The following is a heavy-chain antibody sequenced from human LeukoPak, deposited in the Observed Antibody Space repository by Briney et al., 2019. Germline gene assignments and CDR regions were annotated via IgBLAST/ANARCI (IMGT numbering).Heavy chain of an antibody. V-gene: IGHV3-7*01. CDR2: INQDGTTN. J-gene: IGHJ4*02. D-gene: IGHD2-8*02. CDR3: ASYLYWWSDLGY. Sequence: PGGSLRLSCAASGFTFDTYWMAWVRQAPGKGLEWMANINQDGTTNHYVDSVKGRFTISRDNAKNSLYLQMNSLRVEDTAVYYCASYLYWWSDLGYWGQGTLVTVSS. CDR1: GFTFDTYW.